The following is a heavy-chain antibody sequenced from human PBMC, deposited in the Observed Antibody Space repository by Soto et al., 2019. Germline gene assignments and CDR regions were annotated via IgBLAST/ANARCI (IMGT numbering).Heavy chain of an antibody. CDR1: GFTFSSYG. CDR3: AKETPYASSGYYYIDY. CDR2: ISYDGSNK. D-gene: IGHD3-22*01. J-gene: IGHJ4*02. V-gene: IGHV3-30*18. Sequence: PGGSLRLSCAASGFTFSSYGMHWVRQAPGKGLEWVAVISYDGSNKYYADSVKGRFAISRDNSKNTLYLQMNSLRAEDTAVYYCAKETPYASSGYYYIDYRGQGTLVTVSS.